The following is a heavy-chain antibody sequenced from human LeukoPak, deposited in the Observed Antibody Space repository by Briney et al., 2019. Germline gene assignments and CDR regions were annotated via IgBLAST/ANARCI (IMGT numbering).Heavy chain of an antibody. Sequence: ASVKVSCKASGYTFTSYDINWVRQATGQGLERMGWMNPNSGNTGYAQKFQGRVTMTRNTSISTAYMELSSLRSEDTAVYYCAAAGDYYYYYGMDVWGQGTTVTVSS. V-gene: IGHV1-8*01. CDR3: AAAGDYYYYYGMDV. J-gene: IGHJ6*02. CDR1: GYTFTSYD. D-gene: IGHD4-17*01. CDR2: MNPNSGNT.